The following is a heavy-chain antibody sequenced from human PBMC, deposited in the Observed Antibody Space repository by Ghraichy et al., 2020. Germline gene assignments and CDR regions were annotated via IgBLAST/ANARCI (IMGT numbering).Heavy chain of an antibody. V-gene: IGHV3-21*01. CDR2: ISSSSSYI. D-gene: IGHD2/OR15-2a*01. CDR1: GFTFSSYS. CDR3: ASWATFAPYNWFDP. Sequence: LSLTCAASGFTFSSYSMNWVRQAPGKGLEWVSSISSSSSYIYYADSVKGRFTISRDNAKNSLYLQMNSLRAEDTAVYYCASWATFAPYNWFDPWGQGTLVTVSS. J-gene: IGHJ5*02.